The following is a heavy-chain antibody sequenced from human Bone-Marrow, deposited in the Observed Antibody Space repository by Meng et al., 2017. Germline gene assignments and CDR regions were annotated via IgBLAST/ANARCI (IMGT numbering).Heavy chain of an antibody. CDR2: INPNNGDT. V-gene: IGHV1-2*06. J-gene: IGHJ5*02. CDR1: GYTFTAYY. CDR3: ARAGYCTNGVCLNYFHP. D-gene: IGHD2-8*01. Sequence: ASVKVSCKPSGYTFTAYYIHWVRQAPGQGLEWMGHINPNNGDTRSAQKFQGRVSMTRDTSISTAYVELSGLRSDDTAVYYCARAGYCTNGVCLNYFHPWGQGTLVTVSS.